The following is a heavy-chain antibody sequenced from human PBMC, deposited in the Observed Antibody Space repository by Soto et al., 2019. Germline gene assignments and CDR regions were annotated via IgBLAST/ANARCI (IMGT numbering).Heavy chain of an antibody. CDR2: VSHDGRNT. CDR3: AKGGRQWLVTSDFNY. J-gene: IGHJ4*02. D-gene: IGHD6-19*01. Sequence: VQLVESGGGVVQPRRSLRLSCAASGFTFSDYAMHWVRQAPGKGLEWVAVVSHDGRNTHYADSVKGRFTISRDSSKNTVSLEMTRLRAEDTAVYYCAKGGRQWLVTSDFNYWGQGALVTVSS. V-gene: IGHV3-30*18. CDR1: GFTFSDYA.